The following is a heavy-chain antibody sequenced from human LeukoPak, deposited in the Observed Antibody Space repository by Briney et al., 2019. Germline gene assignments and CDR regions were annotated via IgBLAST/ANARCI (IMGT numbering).Heavy chain of an antibody. D-gene: IGHD6-13*01. J-gene: IGHJ5*02. V-gene: IGHV4-39*07. Sequence: PSETLSLTCTVSGGSISSSSYYRGWIRQPPGKGLEWIGSIYYSGSTYYNPSLKSRVTISVDTSKNQFSLKLSSVTAADTAVYYCARTPIKQQLVRVAYGGTTNWFDPWGQGTLVTVSS. CDR3: ARTPIKQQLVRVAYGGTTNWFDP. CDR1: GGSISSSSYY. CDR2: IYYSGST.